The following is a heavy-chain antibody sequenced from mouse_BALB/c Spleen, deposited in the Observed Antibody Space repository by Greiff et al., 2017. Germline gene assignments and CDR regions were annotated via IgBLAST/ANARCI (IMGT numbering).Heavy chain of an antibody. Sequence: EVQGVESGGGLVQPGGSRKLSCAASGFTFSSFGMHWVRQAPEKGLEWVAYISSGSSTIYYADTVKGRFTISRDNPKNTLFLQMTSLRSEDTAMYYCARSVYGNYAWFAYWGQGTLVTVSA. CDR3: ARSVYGNYAWFAY. CDR2: ISSGSSTI. CDR1: GFTFSSFG. J-gene: IGHJ3*01. D-gene: IGHD2-1*01. V-gene: IGHV5-17*02.